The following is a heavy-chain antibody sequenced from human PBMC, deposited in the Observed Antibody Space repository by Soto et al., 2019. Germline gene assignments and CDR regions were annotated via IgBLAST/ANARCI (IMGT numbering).Heavy chain of an antibody. CDR2: IIPIFGTA. V-gene: IGHV1-69*13. CDR1: GGTFSSYA. CDR3: ARGRARLWFGESSYFDY. Sequence: SVKVSCKASGGTFSSYAISCVRQAPGQGLEWMGGIIPIFGTANYAQKFQGRVTITADESTSTAYMELSSLRSEDTAVYYCARGRARLWFGESSYFDYWGQGTLVTFSS. J-gene: IGHJ4*02. D-gene: IGHD3-10*01.